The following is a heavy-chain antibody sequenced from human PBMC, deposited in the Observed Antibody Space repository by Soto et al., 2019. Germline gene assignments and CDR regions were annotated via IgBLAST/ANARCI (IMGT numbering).Heavy chain of an antibody. CDR1: GGTFSSYA. D-gene: IGHD2-15*01. J-gene: IGHJ6*02. CDR3: ARLYCSGGSCYSPRYYYGMDV. Sequence: SVKVSCKASGGTFSSYAISWVRQAPGQGLEWMGGIIPIFGTANYAQKFQGRVTITADESTSTAYMELSSLRSEDTAVYYCARLYCSGGSCYSPRYYYGMDVWGQGTTVTVSS. CDR2: IIPIFGTA. V-gene: IGHV1-69*13.